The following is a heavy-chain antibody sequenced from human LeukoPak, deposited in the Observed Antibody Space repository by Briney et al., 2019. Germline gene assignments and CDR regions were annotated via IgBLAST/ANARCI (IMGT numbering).Heavy chain of an antibody. CDR2: INPDTGGT. CDR3: VRFMYSSSWYDDY. V-gene: IGHV1-2*02. CDR1: GYTFTDYY. J-gene: IGHJ4*02. D-gene: IGHD6-13*01. Sequence: GASVTVSCTASGYTFTDYYLHWVRQAPGQGLEWMGWINPDTGGTNYAQNFQGRVTMTRDTSISTAYMEVSRLRSDDTAVYYCVRFMYSSSWYDDYWGQGTLVTVSS.